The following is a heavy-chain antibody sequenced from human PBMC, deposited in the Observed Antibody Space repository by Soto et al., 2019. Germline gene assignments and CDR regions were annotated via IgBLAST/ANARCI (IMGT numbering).Heavy chain of an antibody. Sequence: SETLSLTCAVYGGSFSGYYWSWIRQPPGKGLEWIGEINHSGSTNYNPSLKSRVTISVDTSKNQFSLKLSSVTAADTAVYYCARFDDSSGYSYYFDYWGQGPLVTVSS. CDR3: ARFDDSSGYSYYFDY. CDR1: GGSFSGYY. CDR2: INHSGST. V-gene: IGHV4-34*01. D-gene: IGHD3-22*01. J-gene: IGHJ4*02.